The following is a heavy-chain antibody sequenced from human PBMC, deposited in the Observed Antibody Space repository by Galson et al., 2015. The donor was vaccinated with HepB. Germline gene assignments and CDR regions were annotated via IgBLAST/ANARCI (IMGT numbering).Heavy chain of an antibody. CDR1: GYTFTSYG. CDR2: ISAYNGNT. Sequence: SVKVSCKASGYTFTSYGISWVRQAPGQGLEWMGWISAYNGNTNYAQKRQGRVTMTTDTSTSTAYMELRSLRSDDTAVYYCARDPPPYYYDSSGYPLYFDYWGQGTLVTVSS. J-gene: IGHJ4*02. CDR3: ARDPPPYYYDSSGYPLYFDY. V-gene: IGHV1-18*04. D-gene: IGHD3-22*01.